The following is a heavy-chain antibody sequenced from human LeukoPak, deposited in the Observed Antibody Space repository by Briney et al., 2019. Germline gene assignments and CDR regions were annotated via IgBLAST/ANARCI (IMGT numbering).Heavy chain of an antibody. D-gene: IGHD2-2*01. CDR1: GFSFSDVY. V-gene: IGHV4-34*08. CDR3: ANGKYQLLSSWFDP. J-gene: IGHJ5*02. CDR2: INHSGST. Sequence: GSLRLSCAASGFSFSDVYMSWIRQPPGKGLEWIGEINHSGSTNYNPSLKSRVTISVDTSKNQFSLKLSSVTAADTAVYYCANGKYQLLSSWFDPWGQGTLVTVSS.